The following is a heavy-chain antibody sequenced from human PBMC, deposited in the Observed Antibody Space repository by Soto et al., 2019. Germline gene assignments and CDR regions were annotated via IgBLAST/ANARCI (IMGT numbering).Heavy chain of an antibody. CDR1: RCSLHRSKC. CDR2: IYHSGST. CDR3: ARFNSGSYYEAFDI. D-gene: IGHD1-26*01. Sequence: SENLSLTCPVSRCSLHRSKCWRLVRPPPGKGLEWIGEIYHSGSTNYNPSLKSRVTISVDKSKNQFSLKLSSVTAADTAVYYCARFNSGSYYEAFDIWGQGTMVT. V-gene: IGHV4-4*02. J-gene: IGHJ3*02.